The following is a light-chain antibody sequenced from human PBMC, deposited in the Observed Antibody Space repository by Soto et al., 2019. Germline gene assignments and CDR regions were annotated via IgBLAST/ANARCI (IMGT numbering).Light chain of an antibody. CDR1: QSVSSN. V-gene: IGKV3-15*01. CDR2: GAS. Sequence: EIVMTQSPATLSVSPGERATLSCRASQSVSSNLAWYQQKPGQAPRLLIYGASTRATDITGRFSGSGSGTEFTLTISSLQSEDFAVYYCQQYNNGPWTFGQGTKVEIK. CDR3: QQYNNGPWT. J-gene: IGKJ1*01.